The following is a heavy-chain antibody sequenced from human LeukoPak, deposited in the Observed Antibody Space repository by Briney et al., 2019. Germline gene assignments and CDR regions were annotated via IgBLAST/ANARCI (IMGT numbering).Heavy chain of an antibody. V-gene: IGHV5-51*01. CDR2: IYPGDSDT. J-gene: IGHJ4*01. D-gene: IGHD6-6*01. CDR1: GYMFSNYW. Sequence: GESLKISCKGSGYMFSNYWIGWVRQMPGKSLEWMATIYPGDSDTTYSPSLQGQVTISADKSISTAYLQWNSLKASDTAMYFCARQTSSSSRVDFWGHGTLVTVSS. CDR3: ARQTSSSSRVDF.